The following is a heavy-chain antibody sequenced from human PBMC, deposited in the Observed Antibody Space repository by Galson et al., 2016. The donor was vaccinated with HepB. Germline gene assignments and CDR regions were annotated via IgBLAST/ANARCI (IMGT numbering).Heavy chain of an antibody. CDR1: GYTFSNYG. V-gene: IGHV1-18*01. Sequence: SVKVSCKASGYTFSNYGYGINWVRQAPGQGLEWMGWISAHNGNTNYAQKFQGRVTMNTDTSTSTAYMELRRLRSTDTAGYYCASGLEGYSYGLPPTCDFDYWGQGTLVTVSS. CDR3: ASGLEGYSYGLPPTCDFDY. D-gene: IGHD5-18*01. CDR2: ISAHNGNT. J-gene: IGHJ4*02.